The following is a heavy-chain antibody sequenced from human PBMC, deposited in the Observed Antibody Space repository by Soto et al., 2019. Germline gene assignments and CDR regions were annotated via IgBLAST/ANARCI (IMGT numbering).Heavy chain of an antibody. D-gene: IGHD2-15*01. Sequence: ASVKVSCKASGYTFASYAMHWVRQAPGQRLEWMGWINAGNGNTKYSQKFQGRVTMTRDTSTSTAYMELGSLRSDDTAVYYCAREGSPRNFDYWGQGTLVTVSS. V-gene: IGHV1-3*01. CDR2: INAGNGNT. CDR3: AREGSPRNFDY. CDR1: GYTFASYA. J-gene: IGHJ4*02.